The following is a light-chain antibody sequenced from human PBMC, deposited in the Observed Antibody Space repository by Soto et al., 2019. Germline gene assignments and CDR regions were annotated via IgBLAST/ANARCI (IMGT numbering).Light chain of an antibody. CDR3: MQVVQAPYT. CDR2: LGS. Sequence: DIVMTQSPLSLPVTPGEPASISCRSSQSLLHSSGYIYLDWYLQKPGLSPQLLIYLGSNRASGVPDRFSGSGSGTDFTLKISRVEAEDVGVYYCMQVVQAPYTFGQGTKLEIK. CDR1: QSLLHSSGYIY. V-gene: IGKV2-28*01. J-gene: IGKJ2*01.